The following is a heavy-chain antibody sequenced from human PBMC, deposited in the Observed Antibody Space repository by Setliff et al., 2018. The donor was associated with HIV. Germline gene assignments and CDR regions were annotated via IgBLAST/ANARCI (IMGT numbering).Heavy chain of an antibody. Sequence: PSETLSLTCTVSGGSISSGGYYWSWIRQHPGGGLEWIGYIYYSGNTYYNPSLKSRLTISVDTSKNHFSLKLSSVTAADTAVYYCARAFCSSASCYGGGDAFDIWGQGTMVTVS. CDR1: GGSISSGGYY. J-gene: IGHJ3*02. CDR2: IYYSGNT. D-gene: IGHD2-2*01. V-gene: IGHV4-31*03. CDR3: ARAFCSSASCYGGGDAFDI.